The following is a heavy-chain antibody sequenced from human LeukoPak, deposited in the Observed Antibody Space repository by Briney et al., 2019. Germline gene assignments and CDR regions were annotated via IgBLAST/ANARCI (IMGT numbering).Heavy chain of an antibody. CDR1: GGSIGSSSYY. CDR2: IYYSGST. Sequence: SETLSLTCTVSGGSIGSSSYYWGWIRQPPGKGLEWIGSIYYSGSTYYNPSLKSRVTISVDTSKNQFSLKLSSVTAADTAVYYCARHIAVAGTGDDYWGQGTLVTVSS. CDR3: ARHIAVAGTGDDY. D-gene: IGHD6-19*01. V-gene: IGHV4-39*07. J-gene: IGHJ4*02.